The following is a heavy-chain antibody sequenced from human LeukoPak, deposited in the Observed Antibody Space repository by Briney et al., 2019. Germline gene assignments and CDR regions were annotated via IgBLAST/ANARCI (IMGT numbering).Heavy chain of an antibody. V-gene: IGHV4-59*01. CDR1: GGSISSYY. D-gene: IGHD3-10*01. J-gene: IGHJ3*02. CDR3: ACPLWFGDLPGAFDI. Sequence: SETLSLTCTVSGGSISSYYWSWIRQPPGEGLEWIGYIYYSGSTNYNPSLKSRVTISVDTSKNQFSLKLSSVTAADTAVYYCACPLWFGDLPGAFDIWGQGTMATVSS. CDR2: IYYSGST.